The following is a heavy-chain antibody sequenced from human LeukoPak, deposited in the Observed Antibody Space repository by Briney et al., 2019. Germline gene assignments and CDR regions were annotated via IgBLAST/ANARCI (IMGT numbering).Heavy chain of an antibody. CDR3: AKDASDSSGWYYLDY. Sequence: GRSLRLSCAASGFTFSSYGMHWVRQAPGKGLEWVAVISYDGSHKYYADSVKGRLIISRDNSKNTLYLQMNSLRAEDTAVYYCAKDASDSSGWYYLDYWGQGTLVTVSS. CDR2: ISYDGSHK. CDR1: GFTFSSYG. V-gene: IGHV3-30*18. D-gene: IGHD6-19*01. J-gene: IGHJ4*02.